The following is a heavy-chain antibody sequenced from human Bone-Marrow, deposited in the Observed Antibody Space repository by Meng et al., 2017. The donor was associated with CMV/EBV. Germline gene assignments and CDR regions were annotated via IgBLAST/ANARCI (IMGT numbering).Heavy chain of an antibody. CDR1: GGSFSGYY. J-gene: IGHJ5*02. CDR3: ARGHLGYCSSTSCAPWWFDP. Sequence: SETLSLTCAVYGGSFSGYYWSWIRQPPGKGLEWTGEINHSGSTNYNPSLKSRVTISVDTSKNQFSLKLSSVTAADTAVYYCARGHLGYCSSTSCAPWWFDPWGQGTLVTVSS. CDR2: INHSGST. V-gene: IGHV4-34*01. D-gene: IGHD2-2*01.